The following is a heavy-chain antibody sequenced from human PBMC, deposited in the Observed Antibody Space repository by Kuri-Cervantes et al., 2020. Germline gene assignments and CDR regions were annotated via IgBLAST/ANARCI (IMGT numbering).Heavy chain of an antibody. CDR2: ISSSSSYI. J-gene: IGHJ6*02. D-gene: IGHD4-23*01. V-gene: IGHV3-21*01. Sequence: GESLKISCAASGFTFSSYSMNWVRQAPGKGLEWVSSISSSSSYIYYADSVKGRFTISRDNAKNSLYLQMNSLRTEDTAMYYCASLQYGGTEIQMTKYYWYYNMDVWGQGTTVTVSS. CDR1: GFTFSSYS. CDR3: ASLQYGGTEIQMTKYYWYYNMDV.